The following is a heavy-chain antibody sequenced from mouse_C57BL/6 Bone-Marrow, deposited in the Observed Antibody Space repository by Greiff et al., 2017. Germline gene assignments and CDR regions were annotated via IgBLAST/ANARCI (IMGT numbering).Heavy chain of an antibody. V-gene: IGHV2-2*01. J-gene: IGHJ4*01. CDR2: IWSGGST. CDR1: GFSLTSYG. D-gene: IGHD1-1*01. Sequence: QVQLQQSGPGLVQPSQSLSITCTVSGFSLTSYGVHWVRQSPGKGLEWLGVIWSGGSTDYNAAFISRLSISKDNSKSQVFFKMNSLQADDTAIYYCASHLLVRLYAMDYWGQGTSVTVSS. CDR3: ASHLLVRLYAMDY.